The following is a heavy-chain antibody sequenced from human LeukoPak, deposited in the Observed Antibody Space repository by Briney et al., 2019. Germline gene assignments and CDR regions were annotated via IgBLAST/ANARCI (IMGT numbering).Heavy chain of an antibody. D-gene: IGHD6-13*01. J-gene: IGHJ4*02. V-gene: IGHV1-2*02. Sequence: PGRSLRLSCAASGFTFSSYGMHWVRQAPGQGLEWMGWISPNSGATNYAQKFQARVTMTGDTSISTAYMELSSLRSDDTAVYYCARLGGGSSWSNFDYWGQGTLVTVSS. CDR3: ARLGGGSSWSNFDY. CDR2: ISPNSGAT. CDR1: GFTFSSYG.